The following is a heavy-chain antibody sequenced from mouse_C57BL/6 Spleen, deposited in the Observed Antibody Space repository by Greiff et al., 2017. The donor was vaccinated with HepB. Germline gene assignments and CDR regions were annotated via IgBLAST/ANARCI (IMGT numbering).Heavy chain of an antibody. J-gene: IGHJ4*01. Sequence: QVQLKESGAELVKPGASVKLSCKASGYTFTEYTIHWVKQRSGQGLEWIGWFYPGSGSIKYNEKFKDKATLTADKSSSTVYMELSRLTSEDSAVYFCARHEVLDGYYDYYAMDYWGQGTSVTVSS. V-gene: IGHV1-62-2*01. CDR3: ARHEVLDGYYDYYAMDY. D-gene: IGHD2-3*01. CDR1: GYTFTEYT. CDR2: FYPGSGSI.